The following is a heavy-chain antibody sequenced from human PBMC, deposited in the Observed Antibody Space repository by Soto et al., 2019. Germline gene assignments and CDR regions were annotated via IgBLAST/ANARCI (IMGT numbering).Heavy chain of an antibody. CDR1: GHIFSSYG. CDR3: ARDDVPYCSGGYCPFAY. CDR2: ISAYNGNT. D-gene: IGHD2-15*01. V-gene: IGHV1-18*04. Sequence: QVQLVQSGAEVKEPGASVEVSCKTSGHIFSSYGFTWVRRAPGQGLEWMGWISAYNGNTNYAQNFQGRVTMTTDTSTGTAYRDLRSLRPDDTAMYYCARDDVPYCSGGYCPFAYWGQGTLVTVSS. J-gene: IGHJ4*02.